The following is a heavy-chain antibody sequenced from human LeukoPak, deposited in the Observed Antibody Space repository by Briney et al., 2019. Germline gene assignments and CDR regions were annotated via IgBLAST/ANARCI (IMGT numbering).Heavy chain of an antibody. J-gene: IGHJ3*02. CDR3: ARDDDSSGYVDTFDI. D-gene: IGHD3-22*01. V-gene: IGHV3-48*03. CDR1: GFTFSSYE. Sequence: PGGSLRLSCAASGFTFSSYEMNWVRQAPGKGLEWVSYISSSGSTIYYADSVKGRFTISRDNAKNSLYLQMNSLRAEDTAVYYCARDDDSSGYVDTFDIWGQGTMVTVS. CDR2: ISSSGSTI.